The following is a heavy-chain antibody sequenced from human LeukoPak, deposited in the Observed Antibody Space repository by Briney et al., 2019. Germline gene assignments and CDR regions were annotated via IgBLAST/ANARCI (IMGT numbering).Heavy chain of an antibody. D-gene: IGHD3-3*01. CDR1: GFSFTTYW. CDR3: ARHFGSPSPGVQH. Sequence: GESLKISCQTSGFSFTTYWIGWVRQMPGKGLEWMGIFYPGDSVTRYSPSFEGQVTISADKSIRTAYLQWTSLKASDTAVYYCARHFGSPSPGVQHWGQGTPVIVSS. V-gene: IGHV5-51*01. J-gene: IGHJ1*01. CDR2: FYPGDSVT.